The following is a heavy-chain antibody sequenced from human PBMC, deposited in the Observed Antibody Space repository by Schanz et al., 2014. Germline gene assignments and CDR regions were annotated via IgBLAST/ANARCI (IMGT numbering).Heavy chain of an antibody. Sequence: QVQLQQWGAGLLKPSETLSLTCGVFGGSFSGYYWSWIRQPPGKGLEWIGEIYHTGSTNYNPSLKSRYAMSQDQPKNRVPLTQRSVTAADTAVYYCARGGTYGIFYDHMDVWGRGTTVTVSS. CDR2: IYHTGST. CDR3: ARGGTYGIFYDHMDV. CDR1: GGSFSGYY. J-gene: IGHJ6*03. D-gene: IGHD3-22*01. V-gene: IGHV4-34*01.